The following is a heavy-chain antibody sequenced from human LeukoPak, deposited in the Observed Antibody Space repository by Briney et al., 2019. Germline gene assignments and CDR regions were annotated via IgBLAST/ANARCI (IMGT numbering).Heavy chain of an antibody. CDR3: ARDPLRWLQNNYYYYYMDV. CDR2: ISSTSRTI. D-gene: IGHD5-24*01. Sequence: GGSLRLSCAASGFTFSSYGMNWVRQAPGKGLEWVSYISSTSRTIYDADSVKGRFTISRDNAKNSLYLQMNSLRDEDTAVYYCARDPLRWLQNNYYYYYMDVWGKGTTVTASS. CDR1: GFTFSSYG. J-gene: IGHJ6*03. V-gene: IGHV3-48*02.